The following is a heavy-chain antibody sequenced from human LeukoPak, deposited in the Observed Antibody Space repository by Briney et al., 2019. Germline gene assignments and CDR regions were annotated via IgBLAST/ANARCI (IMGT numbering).Heavy chain of an antibody. Sequence: PGGSLRLSCAASGFTFNNAWMSWIRQPPGKGLEWIGEINHSGSTNYNPSLKSRVTISVDTSKNQFSLKLSSVTAADTAVYYCARRSIYGSGSYYYYYYYMDVWGKGTTVTVSS. D-gene: IGHD3-10*01. V-gene: IGHV4-34*01. J-gene: IGHJ6*03. CDR2: INHSGST. CDR3: ARRSIYGSGSYYYYYYYMDV. CDR1: GFTFNNAW.